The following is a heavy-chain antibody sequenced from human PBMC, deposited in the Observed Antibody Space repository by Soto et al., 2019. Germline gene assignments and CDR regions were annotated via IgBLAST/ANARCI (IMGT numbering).Heavy chain of an antibody. CDR1: GGSISSSSYY. V-gene: IGHV4-39*01. Sequence: QLQLQESGPGLVKPSETLSLTCTVSGGSISSSSYYWGWIRQPPGKGLEWIGSIYYSGSTYYNPSLKSRVTISVDTSKNQFSLKLSSVTAADTAVYYCASQHDYSNPIDYWGQGTLVTVSS. D-gene: IGHD4-4*01. CDR2: IYYSGST. CDR3: ASQHDYSNPIDY. J-gene: IGHJ4*02.